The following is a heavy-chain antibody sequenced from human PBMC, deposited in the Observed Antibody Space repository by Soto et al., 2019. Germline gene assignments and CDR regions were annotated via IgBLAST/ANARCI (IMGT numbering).Heavy chain of an antibody. CDR3: AKGRIAVAGTHFDY. Sequence: GGSLRLSCAASGFTFDDYAMHWVRQAPGKGLEWVSGISWNSGSIGYADSVKGRFTISRDNAKNSLYLQMNSLRAEDTALYYCAKGRIAVAGTHFDYWGQGTLVTVSS. CDR2: ISWNSGSI. D-gene: IGHD6-19*01. CDR1: GFTFDDYA. V-gene: IGHV3-9*01. J-gene: IGHJ4*02.